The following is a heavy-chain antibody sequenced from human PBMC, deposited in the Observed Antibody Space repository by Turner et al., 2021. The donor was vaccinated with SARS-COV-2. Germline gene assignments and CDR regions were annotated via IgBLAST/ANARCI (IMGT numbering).Heavy chain of an antibody. V-gene: IGHV3-33*01. CDR3: VTEGGGYNLGTFDY. J-gene: IGHJ4*02. CDR1: GFIFSNYG. Sequence: QVQRVESGGDVVQPGRSLRLSRAASGFIFSNYGFHWVRQATGKGLEWVAVIWHCGSQKYYADPVKGRFTISRDDSRSTFYLEMNSLRAEDTAVYYCVTEGGGYNLGTFDYWGQGTLVIVSS. D-gene: IGHD6-25*01. CDR2: IWHCGSQK.